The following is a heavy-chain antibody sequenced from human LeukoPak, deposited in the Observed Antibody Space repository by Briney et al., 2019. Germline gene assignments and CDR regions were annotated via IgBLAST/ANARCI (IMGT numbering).Heavy chain of an antibody. D-gene: IGHD3-10*01. V-gene: IGHV3-9*01. CDR1: GFTFDDYA. CDR2: ISWNSGSI. J-gene: IGHJ5*02. Sequence: GGSLRLSCAASGFTFDDYAMHWVRQAPGKGLEWVSGISWNSGSIGYADSVKGRFTISRDNAKNSLYLQMNSLRAEDTAVYYCARGTEYYGSGSYYHWGQGTLVTVSS. CDR3: ARGTEYYGSGSYYH.